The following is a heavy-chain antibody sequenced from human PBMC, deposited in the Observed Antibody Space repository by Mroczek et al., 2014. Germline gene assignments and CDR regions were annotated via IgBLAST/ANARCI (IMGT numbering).Heavy chain of an antibody. CDR1: GGSFSGYY. CDR3: ARWGCSSTSCDNLVFDY. CDR2: INHSGST. D-gene: IGHD2-2*01. Sequence: QVQLQESGAGLLKPSETLSLTCAVYGGSFSGYYWSWIRQPPGKGLEWIGEINHSGSTDYNPSLKSRVTISVDTSKNQFSLKLSSVTAADTAVYYCARWGCSSTSCDNLVFDYWGQGTLVTVSS. V-gene: IGHV4-34*01. J-gene: IGHJ4*02.